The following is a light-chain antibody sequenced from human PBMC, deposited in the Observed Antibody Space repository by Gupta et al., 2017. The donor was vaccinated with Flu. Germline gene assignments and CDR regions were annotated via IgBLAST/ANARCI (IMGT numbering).Light chain of an antibody. CDR1: QGISTL. V-gene: IGKV1-9*01. CDR3: QQLNSYPRT. J-gene: IGKJ3*01. Sequence: DIQLTQSPSFLSASVGDRVTITCRVSQGISTLLTWYQQKPGKAPKLLIYAASTLHSGVPSRFSGSGSGTEFTLTISSLQPEDFATYYCQQLNSYPRTFGPGTKVDVK. CDR2: AAS.